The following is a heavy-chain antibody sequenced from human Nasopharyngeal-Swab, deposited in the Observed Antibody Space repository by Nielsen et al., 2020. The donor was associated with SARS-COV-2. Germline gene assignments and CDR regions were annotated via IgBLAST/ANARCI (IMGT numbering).Heavy chain of an antibody. CDR3: AREAHDYSNYRRGTEWFDP. V-gene: IGHV3-74*01. CDR2: INTVGSST. D-gene: IGHD4-11*01. Sequence: GESLKISCAASGFTFSSYWMHWVRQAAGKGLVWVSRINTVGSSTIYADSVKGRFTISSDNSKNSVFLQINSLRAEDTAVYYCAREAHDYSNYRRGTEWFDPWGQGTLVTVSS. CDR1: GFTFSSYW. J-gene: IGHJ5*02.